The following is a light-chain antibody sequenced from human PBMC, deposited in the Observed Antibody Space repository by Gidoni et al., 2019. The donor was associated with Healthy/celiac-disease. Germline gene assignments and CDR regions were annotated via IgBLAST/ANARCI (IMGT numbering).Light chain of an antibody. J-gene: IGKJ5*01. Sequence: DIQMTQSPSSLSASVGDRVTITCQASLDISHYLNWYLQKPVKAPKLLIYDASNLEIGVPSRFSGSGSGTDFTFTISSLQPEDIATYYCQQYDNHITFGQGTRLEIK. CDR2: DAS. CDR3: QQYDNHIT. V-gene: IGKV1-33*01. CDR1: LDISHY.